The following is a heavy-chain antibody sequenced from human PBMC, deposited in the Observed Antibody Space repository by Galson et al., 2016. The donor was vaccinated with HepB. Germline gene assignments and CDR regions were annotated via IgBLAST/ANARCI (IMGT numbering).Heavy chain of an antibody. Sequence: QSGAEVKKPGESLKISCRGSGYRFTSYWIDWVRQMPGKGLEWVGIIYPGDSDTKYSPSLQGQVTISADKSINTAYLQWSSLKASDTAMYYCARVHFYYGMDVWGQGTTVTVSS. CDR2: IYPGDSDT. V-gene: IGHV5-51*01. CDR3: ARVHFYYGMDV. CDR1: GYRFTSYW. J-gene: IGHJ6*02.